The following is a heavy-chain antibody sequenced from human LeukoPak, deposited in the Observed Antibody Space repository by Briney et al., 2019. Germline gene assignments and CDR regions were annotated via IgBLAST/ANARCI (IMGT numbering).Heavy chain of an antibody. Sequence: GASVKVSCKASGYTFSNYDINWVRQATGQGHEWMGWMNPNSGNTGYAQKFQGRVTMTRNTSISTAYMELSSLRSEDTAVYYCARGRRIAVAGPFDYWGQGTLVTVSS. D-gene: IGHD6-19*01. CDR3: ARGRRIAVAGPFDY. V-gene: IGHV1-8*01. J-gene: IGHJ4*02. CDR1: GYTFSNYD. CDR2: MNPNSGNT.